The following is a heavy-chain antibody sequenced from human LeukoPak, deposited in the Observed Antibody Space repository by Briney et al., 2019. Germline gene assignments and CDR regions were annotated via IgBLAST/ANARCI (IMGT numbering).Heavy chain of an antibody. V-gene: IGHV6-1*01. CDR3: ARDQASDYGDYGAFDI. CDR1: GDSVSSNSAA. J-gene: IGHJ3*02. Sequence: SQTLSLTCAISGDSVSSNSAAWNWIRQSPSRGLEWLGRTYYRSKWYNDYAVSVKSRITINPDTSKNQFSLQLNSVTPGDTAVYYCARDQASDYGDYGAFDIWGQGTMVTVSS. CDR2: TYYRSKWYN. D-gene: IGHD4-17*01.